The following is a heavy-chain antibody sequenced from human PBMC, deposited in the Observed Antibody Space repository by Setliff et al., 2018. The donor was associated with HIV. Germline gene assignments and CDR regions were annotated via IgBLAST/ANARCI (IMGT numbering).Heavy chain of an antibody. J-gene: IGHJ6*01. CDR2: INPSGDVI. CDR3: ASPSFGDVDYYYGM. CDR1: GYTSTSFS. Sequence: ASVKVSCKASGYTSTSFSLHWVRQAPGQGLEWMGIINPSGDVIRYAQKFQGRVTMTRDTSTSTVYMDLSSLRSEDTAVYYCASPSFGDVDYYYGM. D-gene: IGHD3-10*01. V-gene: IGHV1-46*01.